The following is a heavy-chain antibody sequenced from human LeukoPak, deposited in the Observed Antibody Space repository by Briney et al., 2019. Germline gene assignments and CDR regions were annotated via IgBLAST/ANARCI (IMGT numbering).Heavy chain of an antibody. V-gene: IGHV3-30*02. J-gene: IGHJ4*02. CDR2: IRYDGSHK. D-gene: IGHD2-2*01. CDR1: GFTFSGYG. CDR3: AKDEGTSCYN. Sequence: GGSLRLSCAASGFTFSGYGMHWVRQAPGKGLEWVAFIRYDGSHKYYANSVRGRFTISRDNAKNTLYLQMNSLRAEDTAVYYCAKDEGTSCYNWGQGTLVTVSS.